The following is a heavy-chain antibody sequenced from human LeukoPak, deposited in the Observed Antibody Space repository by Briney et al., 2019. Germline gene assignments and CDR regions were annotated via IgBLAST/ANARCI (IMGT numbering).Heavy chain of an antibody. CDR3: VRAPFDYNASDF. J-gene: IGHJ4*02. CDR2: INPDGSST. CDR1: RFTFSNYW. D-gene: IGHD5-12*01. Sequence: PGGSLRLSCAASRFTFSNYWMHWVRQAPGKGLVWVSRINPDGSSTTYADSVKGRFTISRDNVKNTVSLQMNSLRAEDTAAYFCVRAPFDYNASDFWGQGTLVTVTS. V-gene: IGHV3-74*01.